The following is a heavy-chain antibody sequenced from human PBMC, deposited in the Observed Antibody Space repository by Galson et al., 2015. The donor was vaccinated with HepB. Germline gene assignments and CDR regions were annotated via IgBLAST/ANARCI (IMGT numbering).Heavy chain of an antibody. V-gene: IGHV3-7*03. CDR2: VNQDGGEE. CDR3: ARDNTTSWSFFDS. CDR1: GFTFNNYW. D-gene: IGHD6-13*01. Sequence: SLRLSCAASGFTFNNYWMSWVRQPPGKGLEWVANVNQDGGEEFYVDSVKGRFTITRDNAKNSIYLQMNSLRAEDTAVYFCARDNTTSWSFFDSWGQGTLVTVSS. J-gene: IGHJ4*02.